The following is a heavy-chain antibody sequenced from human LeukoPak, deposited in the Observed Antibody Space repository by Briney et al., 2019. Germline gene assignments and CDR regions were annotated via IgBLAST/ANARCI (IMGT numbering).Heavy chain of an antibody. V-gene: IGHV1-2*06. CDR3: ARRGRHDYGDFSFDY. Sequence: ASVKVSCKASGYTFIGYYMHWVRQAPGQGLEWMGRINPNSGGTNYAQKFQGRVTMTRDTSISTAYMELSRLRSDDTAVYYCARRGRHDYGDFSFDYWGQGTLVTVSS. CDR2: INPNSGGT. D-gene: IGHD4-17*01. J-gene: IGHJ4*02. CDR1: GYTFIGYY.